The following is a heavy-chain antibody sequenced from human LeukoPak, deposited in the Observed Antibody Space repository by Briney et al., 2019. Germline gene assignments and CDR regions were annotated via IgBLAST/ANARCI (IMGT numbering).Heavy chain of an antibody. CDR1: GGSFSGYY. CDR3: ARGSTPYYYDSSGYYPTYYYYYMDV. V-gene: IGHV4-34*01. CDR2: INHSGST. Sequence: SSETLSLTCAAYGGSFSGYYWSWIRQPPGKGLEWIGEINHSGSTNYNPSLKSRVTISVDTSKNQFSLKLSSVTAADTAVYYCARGSTPYYYDSSGYYPTYYYYYMDVWGKGTTVTVSS. J-gene: IGHJ6*03. D-gene: IGHD3-22*01.